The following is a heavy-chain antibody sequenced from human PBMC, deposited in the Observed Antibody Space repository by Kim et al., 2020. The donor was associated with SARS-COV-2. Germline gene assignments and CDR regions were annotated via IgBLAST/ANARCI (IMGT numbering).Heavy chain of an antibody. CDR1: GFTFSSYS. J-gene: IGHJ6*02. D-gene: IGHD1-1*01. Sequence: GGSLRLSCAASGFTFSSYSMNWVRQAPGKGLEWVSYISSSSSTIYYADSVKVQYTISRDNDKNALYLQMNSLRAEDTAVYYCASDQVRRLYYYYGMDVWGQGTPVTVS. CDR3: ASDQVRRLYYYYGMDV. CDR2: ISSSSSTI. V-gene: IGHV3-48*04.